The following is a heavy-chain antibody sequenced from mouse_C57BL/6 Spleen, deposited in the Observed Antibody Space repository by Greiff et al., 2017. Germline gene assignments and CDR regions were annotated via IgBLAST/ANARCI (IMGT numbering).Heavy chain of an antibody. J-gene: IGHJ2*01. V-gene: IGHV1-54*01. CDR1: GYAFTNYL. D-gene: IGHD2-2*01. CDR2: INPGSGGT. Sequence: VQLQQSGAELVRPGTSVKVSFKASGYAFTNYLIEWVKQRPGQGLEWIGVINPGSGGTNYNEKFKGKATLTAAKSSSTAYMQLSSLTSEDSAVYFCARSGYGYDDYWGQGTTLTVSS. CDR3: ARSGYGYDDY.